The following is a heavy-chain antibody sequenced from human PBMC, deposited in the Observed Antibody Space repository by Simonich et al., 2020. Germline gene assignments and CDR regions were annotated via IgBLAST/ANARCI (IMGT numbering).Heavy chain of an antibody. J-gene: IGHJ4*02. CDR3: ARASRGTWWYYYFDY. CDR1: GYTFTSYG. Sequence: QVQLVQSGAEVKKPGASVKVSCKASGYTFTSYGISWVRQAPGQGLEWMGWISASNGNKNYAQKLQGRVTMTTDTTPSTAYMELRSLRSDDTAVYYCARASRGTWWYYYFDYWGQGTLVTVSS. V-gene: IGHV1-18*01. D-gene: IGHD2-15*01. CDR2: ISASNGNK.